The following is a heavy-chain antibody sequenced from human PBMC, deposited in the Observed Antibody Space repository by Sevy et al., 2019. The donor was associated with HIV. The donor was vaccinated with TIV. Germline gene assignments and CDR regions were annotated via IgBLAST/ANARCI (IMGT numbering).Heavy chain of an antibody. Sequence: GGSLRLPCAASGFTFSSYDMHWVRQATGKGLEWVSAIGTAGDTYDPGSVKGRFTISRENAKNSLYLQMNSLRAGDTAVYYCARDLLFTMIVVVRGNGVWGQGTTVTVSS. V-gene: IGHV3-13*01. CDR3: ARDLLFTMIVVVRGNGV. CDR2: IGTAGDT. D-gene: IGHD3-22*01. CDR1: GFTFSSYD. J-gene: IGHJ6*02.